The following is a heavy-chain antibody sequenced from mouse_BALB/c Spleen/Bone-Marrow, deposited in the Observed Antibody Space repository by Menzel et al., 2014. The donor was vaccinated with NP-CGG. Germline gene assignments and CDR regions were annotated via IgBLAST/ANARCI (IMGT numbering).Heavy chain of an antibody. CDR2: IYYSGTI. J-gene: IGHJ4*01. D-gene: IGHD2-12*01. Sequence: EVQLQQSGPGLVKPSQTVSLTCTVTGISITTGHYRWSWIRQFPGNKLEWIGYIYYSGTITYNPSLTNRTTITRDTSKNQFFLEMNSLTAEDTATYYCARAYYRYAMDYWGQGTSVTVSS. CDR3: ARAYYRYAMDY. CDR1: GISITTGHYR. V-gene: IGHV3-5*02.